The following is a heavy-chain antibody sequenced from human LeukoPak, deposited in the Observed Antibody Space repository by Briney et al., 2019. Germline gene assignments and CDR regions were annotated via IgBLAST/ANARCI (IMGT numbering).Heavy chain of an antibody. CDR3: ARLLWFGESNDY. J-gene: IGHJ4*02. Sequence: ASVKVSCKASGYTFTGYYMHWVRQAPGQGLEWMGWINPNSGGTNYAQKFQGRVTMTRDTSISTAYMELSRLRSDASAVYYCARLLWFGESNDYWGQGTLVTVSS. CDR1: GYTFTGYY. CDR2: INPNSGGT. D-gene: IGHD3-10*01. V-gene: IGHV1-2*02.